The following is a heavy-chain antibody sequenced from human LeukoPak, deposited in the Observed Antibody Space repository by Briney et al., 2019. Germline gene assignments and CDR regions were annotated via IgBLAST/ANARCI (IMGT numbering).Heavy chain of an antibody. CDR1: GGSISSYC. CDR2: IYYSGST. Sequence: SETLSLTCTVSGGSISSYCWSWIRQPPGKGLEWIGYIYYSGSTTYNPSLKSRVTISVDTSKNQFSLKVSSVTAADTAVYYCARDNRGSTGVYHYYGLDVWGQGTTVTVSS. D-gene: IGHD7-27*01. CDR3: ARDNRGSTGVYHYYGLDV. J-gene: IGHJ6*02. V-gene: IGHV4-59*01.